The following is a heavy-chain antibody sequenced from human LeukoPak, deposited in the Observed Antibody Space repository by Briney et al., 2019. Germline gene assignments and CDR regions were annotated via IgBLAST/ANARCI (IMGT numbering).Heavy chain of an antibody. J-gene: IGHJ4*02. D-gene: IGHD6-13*01. CDR1: GYTLTELS. V-gene: IGHV1-24*01. CDR3: ATGGEYSSSWYGFYDY. Sequence: EASVKVSCKVSGYTLTELSMHWVRQAPGKGLEWMGGFGPEDGETIYAQKFQGRVTMTEDTSTDTAYMELSSLGSEDTAVYYCATGGEYSSSWYGFYDYWGQGTLVTVSS. CDR2: FGPEDGET.